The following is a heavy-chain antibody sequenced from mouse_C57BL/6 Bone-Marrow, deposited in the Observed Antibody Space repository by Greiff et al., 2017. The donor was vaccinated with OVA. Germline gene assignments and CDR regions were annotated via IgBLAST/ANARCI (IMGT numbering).Heavy chain of an antibody. CDR1: GYTFTDYY. CDR2: IYPGSGNT. Sequence: QVQLQQSGAELVRPGASVKLSCKASGYTFTDYYINWVKQMPGQGLEWIARIYPGSGNTYYNEKFKCKATLTAEKSSSTAYMQHSSLTSEDSAVYFCAREGTISFAYWGQGTLVTVSA. V-gene: IGHV1-76*01. J-gene: IGHJ3*01. CDR3: AREGTISFAY. D-gene: IGHD1-1*02.